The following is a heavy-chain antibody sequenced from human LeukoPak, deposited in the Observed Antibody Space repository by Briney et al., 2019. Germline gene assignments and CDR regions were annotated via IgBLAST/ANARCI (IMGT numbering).Heavy chain of an antibody. D-gene: IGHD6-13*01. CDR1: GFTFSSYA. V-gene: IGHV3-30-3*01. CDR3: ARDKAAAGTNYYYMDV. J-gene: IGHJ6*03. CDR2: ISYDGSNK. Sequence: GGSLRLSCAASGFTFSSYAMHWVRQAPGTGLAWVAVISYDGSNKYYADSVKGRFTISRDNSKNTLYLQMNSLRAEDTAVYYCARDKAAAGTNYYYMDVWGKGTTVTVSS.